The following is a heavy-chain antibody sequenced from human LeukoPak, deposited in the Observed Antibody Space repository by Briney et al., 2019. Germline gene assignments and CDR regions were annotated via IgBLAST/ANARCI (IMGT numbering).Heavy chain of an antibody. D-gene: IGHD3-10*01. CDR2: IYTSGST. J-gene: IGHJ4*02. V-gene: IGHV4-4*07. CDR3: GRDGYGVVDY. CDR1: GGSISSYY. Sequence: SETLSLTCTVSGGSISSYYWSWILQPAGKGLEWIGRIYTSGSTNYNPSLKSRVTISVDTSKKQLSLKLSSVTAADTAVYYCGRDGYGVVDYWGQGTLVTVSS.